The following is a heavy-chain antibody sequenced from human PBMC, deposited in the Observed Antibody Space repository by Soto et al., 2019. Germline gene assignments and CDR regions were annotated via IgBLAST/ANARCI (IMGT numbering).Heavy chain of an antibody. Sequence: GGSLRLSCAASGFTFSSYGMHWVRQAPGKGLEWVAVISYDGSNKYYGDSVKGRFTISRDNSENTLYLQMNSLSAEDTAVYYCEKASIVGTSRDYFDSWGQGTLVTVYS. J-gene: IGHJ4*02. D-gene: IGHD1-26*01. V-gene: IGHV3-30*18. CDR3: EKASIVGTSRDYFDS. CDR1: GFTFSSYG. CDR2: ISYDGSNK.